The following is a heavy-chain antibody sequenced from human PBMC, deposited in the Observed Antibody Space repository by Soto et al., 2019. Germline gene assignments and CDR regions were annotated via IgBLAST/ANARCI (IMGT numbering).Heavy chain of an antibody. CDR3: ARESLGMSDSWYSSPYYYYNGMDV. Sequence: EVQLVESGGGLVQPGGSLRLSCAASGFTFSASWMSWARQAPGKGLEWVANIKEDGSEKYYVDSVEGRFTISRDNGRSSLYLQMNSLRAEDTAVYYCARESLGMSDSWYSSPYYYYNGMDVWGQGTTVTV. D-gene: IGHD6-13*01. CDR2: IKEDGSEK. CDR1: GFTFSASW. J-gene: IGHJ6*02. V-gene: IGHV3-7*01.